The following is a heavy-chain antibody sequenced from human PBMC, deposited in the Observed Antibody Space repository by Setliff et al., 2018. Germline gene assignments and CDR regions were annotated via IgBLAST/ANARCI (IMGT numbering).Heavy chain of an antibody. D-gene: IGHD3-10*01. J-gene: IGHJ4*02. CDR3: ARGPISGSGTYYGAD. Sequence: GASVKVSCKASGYIFKSYGISWVRQAPGQGLEWMGWISSYNDVTNYAQSFQGRVTKTTDTSKSAAYMDLRGLRSDDTAVYYCARGPISGSGTYYGADWGQGTLVTVSS. V-gene: IGHV1-18*01. CDR2: ISSYNDVT. CDR1: GYIFKSYG.